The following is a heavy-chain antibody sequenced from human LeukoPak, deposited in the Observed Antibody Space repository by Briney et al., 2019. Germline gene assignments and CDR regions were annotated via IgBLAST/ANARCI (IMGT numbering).Heavy chain of an antibody. V-gene: IGHV4-30-2*01. CDR2: IYHSGST. CDR1: GGSISSGDYY. CDR3: ARTATGAGVGYFDY. D-gene: IGHD6-19*01. Sequence: PSETLSLTCTVSGGSISSGDYYWSWIRQPPGKGLEWIGYIYHSGSTYYNPSLKSRVTISVDRSKNQFSLKLSSVTAADTAVYYCARTATGAGVGYFDYWGQGTLVTVSS. J-gene: IGHJ4*02.